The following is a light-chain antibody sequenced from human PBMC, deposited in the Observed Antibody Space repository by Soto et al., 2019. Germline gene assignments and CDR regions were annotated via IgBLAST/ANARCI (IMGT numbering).Light chain of an antibody. CDR2: DVS. V-gene: IGLV2-14*01. Sequence: QSALTQPASVSGSPGQSITISCTCSDVGGYNDVSWYQQHPGKAPKLMIYDVSNRPSGVSNRFSGSKSGNTASLTISGLQVEDEADYYCSSYTNSNTLVFGTGTKLTVL. CDR1: SDVGGYND. J-gene: IGLJ1*01. CDR3: SSYTNSNTLV.